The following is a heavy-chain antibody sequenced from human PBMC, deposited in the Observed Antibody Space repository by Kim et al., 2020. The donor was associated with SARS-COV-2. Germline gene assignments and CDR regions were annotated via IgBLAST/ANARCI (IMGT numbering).Heavy chain of an antibody. CDR2: VNPGNGGT. J-gene: IGHJ6*02. Sequence: ASVKVSCKASGYSFTNYDINWVRQAAGQGLEWVGWVNPGNGGTAYAQKFQGRINMTRDTSTGTAYMELSDLRSDDTATYYCAIRVMALTTGGKSFYYHGTDVWGQGPTVNVFS. CDR1: GYSFTNYD. CDR3: AIRVMALTTGGKSFYYHGTDV. V-gene: IGHV1-8*01. D-gene: IGHD3-10*01.